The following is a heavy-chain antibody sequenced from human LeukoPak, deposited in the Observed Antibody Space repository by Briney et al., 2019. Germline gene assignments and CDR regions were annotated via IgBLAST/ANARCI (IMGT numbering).Heavy chain of an antibody. D-gene: IGHD6-6*01. J-gene: IGHJ4*02. CDR1: GYSISSGYY. Sequence: SETLSLTCAVSGYSISSGYYWGWIRQPPGKGLEWIGSIYHSGSTYSNPSLKSRVTISVDTSKNQFSLKLSSVTAADTAVYYCARRVSSSSSGFDYWGQGTLVTVSS. V-gene: IGHV4-38-2*01. CDR3: ARRVSSSSSGFDY. CDR2: IYHSGST.